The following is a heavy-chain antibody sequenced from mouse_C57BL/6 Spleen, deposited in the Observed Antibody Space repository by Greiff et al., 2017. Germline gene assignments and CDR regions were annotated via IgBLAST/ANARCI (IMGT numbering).Heavy chain of an antibody. Sequence: VQLKQPGAELVMPGASVKLSCKASGYTFTSYWMHWVKQRPGQGLEWIGEIDPSDSYTNYNQKFKGKSTLTVDKSSSTAYMQLSSLTSEDSAVYYCATFISDYWGQGTTLTVSS. V-gene: IGHV1-69*01. CDR1: GYTFTSYW. J-gene: IGHJ2*01. CDR3: ATFISDY. CDR2: IDPSDSYT. D-gene: IGHD1-1*01.